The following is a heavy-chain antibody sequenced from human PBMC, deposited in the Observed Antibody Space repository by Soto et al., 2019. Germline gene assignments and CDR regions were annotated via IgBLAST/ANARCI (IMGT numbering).Heavy chain of an antibody. CDR1: GGSFSGYY. J-gene: IGHJ5*01. CDR2: INHSGST. V-gene: IGHV4-34*01. D-gene: IGHD6-19*01. CDR3: AINSSGWFVY. Sequence: SETLSLTCAVYGGSFSGYYWSWIRQPPGKGLEWIGEINHSGSTNYNPSLKSRVTISVDTSKNQFSLELSSVTAADTAVYYCAINSSGWFVYWGQGTLVTVSS.